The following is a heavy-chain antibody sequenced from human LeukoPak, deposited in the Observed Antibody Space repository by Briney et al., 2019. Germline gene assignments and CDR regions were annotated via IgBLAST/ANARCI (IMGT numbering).Heavy chain of an antibody. CDR1: GGSISSGGYY. CDR2: IYYSGST. V-gene: IGHV4-31*03. D-gene: IGHD2-15*01. Sequence: SETLSLTCTVSGGSISSGGYYWSWIRQHPGKGLEWIGYIYYSGSTYYNPSLKSRVTISVDKSKNQFSLKLSSVTAADTAVYYCARRNIVVVVAATRGFDYWGQGTLVTVSS. J-gene: IGHJ4*02. CDR3: ARRNIVVVVAATRGFDY.